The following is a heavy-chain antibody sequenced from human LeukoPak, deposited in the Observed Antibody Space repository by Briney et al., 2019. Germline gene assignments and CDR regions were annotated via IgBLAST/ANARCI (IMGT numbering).Heavy chain of an antibody. CDR2: INPNSGGT. CDR3: ARGLHARVVTPTDY. V-gene: IGHV1-2*02. CDR1: GYTFTGYY. J-gene: IGHJ4*02. D-gene: IGHD4-23*01. Sequence: ASVKVSCKASGYTFTGYYMHWVRQAPGQGLEWMGWINPNSGGTNYAQKLQGRVTMTTDTSTSTAYMELRSLRSDDTAVYYCARGLHARVVTPTDYWGQGTLVTVSS.